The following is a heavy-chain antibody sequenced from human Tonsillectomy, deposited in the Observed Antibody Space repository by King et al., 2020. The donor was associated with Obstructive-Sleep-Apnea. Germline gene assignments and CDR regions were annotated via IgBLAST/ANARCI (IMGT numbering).Heavy chain of an antibody. CDR2: ISSSSSTI. D-gene: IGHD2-21*02. J-gene: IGHJ4*02. Sequence: VQLVESGGGLVQPGGSLRLSCAASGFTFSSYSMNWVRQAPGKGLEWVSYISSSSSTIYYADSVKGRFTISRDNAKNSLYLQMNSLRAEDTAVYYCARDSAYCGGDCYPFDYWGQGTLVTVSS. V-gene: IGHV3-48*04. CDR3: ARDSAYCGGDCYPFDY. CDR1: GFTFSSYS.